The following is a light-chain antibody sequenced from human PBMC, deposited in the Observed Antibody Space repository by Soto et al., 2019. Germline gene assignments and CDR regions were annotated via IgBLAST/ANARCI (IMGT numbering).Light chain of an antibody. CDR1: KLGDKY. J-gene: IGLJ2*01. CDR3: QAWDSSTAV. Sequence: SSELTQPPSVSVSPGQTASITCSGDKLGDKYACWYQQKPGQSPVLVIYQDSKRPSGIPERFSGSNSGNTATLTISGTQAMGEADYYCQAWDSSTAVFGGGTKVTVL. V-gene: IGLV3-1*01. CDR2: QDS.